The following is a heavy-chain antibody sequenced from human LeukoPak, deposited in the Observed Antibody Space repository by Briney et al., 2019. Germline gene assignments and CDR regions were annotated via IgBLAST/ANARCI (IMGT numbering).Heavy chain of an antibody. V-gene: IGHV3-30*18. D-gene: IGHD3-16*02. CDR3: AKYQSDYVWGSYHPFDY. J-gene: IGHJ4*02. Sequence: GGSLRLSCAASGFTFSSYGMHWVRQAPGKGLEWVAVISYDGSNKYYADSVKGRFTISRDNSKNTLYLQMNSLRAEDTAVYYCAKYQSDYVWGSYHPFDYWGQGTLVTVSS. CDR1: GFTFSSYG. CDR2: ISYDGSNK.